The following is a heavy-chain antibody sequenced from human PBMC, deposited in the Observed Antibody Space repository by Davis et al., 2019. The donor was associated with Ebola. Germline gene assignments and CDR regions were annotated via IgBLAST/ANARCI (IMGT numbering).Heavy chain of an antibody. CDR2: ISPGDSDA. D-gene: IGHD3-10*01. V-gene: IGHV5-51*01. CDR3: ARIKVTLVRGVVIPGGGFDI. Sequence: GESLKISCKGSGYSFTSYWIGWVRQMPGKGLEWMGIISPGDSDARYSPSFQGLVTISADKSISTAYLQWSSLKASDTAMYYCARIKVTLVRGVVIPGGGFDIWGQGTSLIVSS. CDR1: GYSFTSYW. J-gene: IGHJ3*02.